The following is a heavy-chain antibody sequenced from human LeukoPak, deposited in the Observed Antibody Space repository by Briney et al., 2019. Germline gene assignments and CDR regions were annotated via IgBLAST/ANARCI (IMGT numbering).Heavy chain of an antibody. D-gene: IGHD1-26*01. Sequence: ASVKVSCKASGYTFTGYYMHWVRQAPGQGLEWMGWINLNSGGTNYAQKFQGRVTMTRDTSISTAYMELSRLRSDDTAVYYCARGGATTADAFDIWGQGTMVTVSS. V-gene: IGHV1-2*02. CDR2: INLNSGGT. J-gene: IGHJ3*02. CDR1: GYTFTGYY. CDR3: ARGGATTADAFDI.